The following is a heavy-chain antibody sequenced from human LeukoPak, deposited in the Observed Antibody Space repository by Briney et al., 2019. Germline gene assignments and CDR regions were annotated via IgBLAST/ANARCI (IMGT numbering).Heavy chain of an antibody. D-gene: IGHD4-11*01. CDR3: ARHDYRHNWFDP. CDR2: IYYSGST. CDR1: GGSISSSSYY. V-gene: IGHV4-39*01. J-gene: IGHJ5*02. Sequence: PSETLSLTCTVSGGSISSSSYYWGWIRQPPGKGLEWIGNIYYSGSTYYNPSLKSRVTISVDTSKNQFSLKLSSVTAADTAVYYCARHDYRHNWFDPWGQGTLVTVSS.